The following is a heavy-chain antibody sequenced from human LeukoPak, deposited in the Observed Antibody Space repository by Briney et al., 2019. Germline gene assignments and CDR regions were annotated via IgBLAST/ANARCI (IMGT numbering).Heavy chain of an antibody. CDR3: ARRARYCNGDSCYSTAFDV. D-gene: IGHD2-15*01. Sequence: SETLSLTCTVSGGSISSYYCNWFRQPPRKGLEWIGSVYCSGSTDYNPSLKSRVTISVDTSKNQFSLKLNSVTAADTAVYYCARRARYCNGDSCYSTAFDVWGQGTMVTVSS. CDR2: VYCSGST. CDR1: GGSISSYY. J-gene: IGHJ3*01. V-gene: IGHV4-59*08.